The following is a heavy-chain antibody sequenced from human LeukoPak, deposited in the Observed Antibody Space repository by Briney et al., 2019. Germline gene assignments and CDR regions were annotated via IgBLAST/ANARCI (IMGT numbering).Heavy chain of an antibody. CDR3: AKSKTAAGFHYYDD. CDR2: INSDRSST. J-gene: IGHJ4*02. CDR1: GFTFSSYW. D-gene: IGHD6-13*01. Sequence: GGSLRLSCAASGFTFSSYWMHWVRQAPGKGLVWVSRINSDRSSTRYADSVKGRLTISRDNSKNTLYLQMSSLIYEDTAVYFCAKSKTAAGFHYYDDWGQGTLVTVSS. V-gene: IGHV3-74*01.